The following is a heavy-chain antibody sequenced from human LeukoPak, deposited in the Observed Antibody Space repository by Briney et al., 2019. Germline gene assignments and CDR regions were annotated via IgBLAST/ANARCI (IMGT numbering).Heavy chain of an antibody. Sequence: PGGSLRLSCAASGLSVSNKYMSWVRQAPGKGLEWVALTYTDDSAHYADSVKGRFTISRDNAKESLYLRMNSLRAEDTAVYYCAGGGGWVFDYWGQGTLVTVSS. J-gene: IGHJ4*02. CDR3: AGGGGWVFDY. CDR2: TYTDDSA. D-gene: IGHD6-19*01. CDR1: GLSVSNKY. V-gene: IGHV3-53*01.